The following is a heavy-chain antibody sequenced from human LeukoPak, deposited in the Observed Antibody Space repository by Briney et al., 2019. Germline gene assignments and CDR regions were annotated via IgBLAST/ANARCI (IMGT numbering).Heavy chain of an antibody. J-gene: IGHJ3*02. D-gene: IGHD1-26*01. V-gene: IGHV1-2*02. Sequence: ASVKVSCKASGYTFTSYGISWVRQAPGQGLEFLGWINPDSGGTNYAQRFQGRVTMTRDTSISTAYMELISLTSDDTAVYFCAREVGINAFDIWGQGTMVTVSS. CDR1: GYTFTSYG. CDR3: AREVGINAFDI. CDR2: INPDSGGT.